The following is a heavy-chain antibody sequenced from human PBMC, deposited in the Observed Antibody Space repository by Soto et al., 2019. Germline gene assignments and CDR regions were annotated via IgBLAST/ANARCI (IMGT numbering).Heavy chain of an antibody. V-gene: IGHV1-69*06. Sequence: SVKVSCKASGGTFSSYAISWVRQAPGQGLEWMGGIIPIFGTANYAQKFQGRVTITADKSTSTAYMELSSLRSEDTAVYYCARATYYYDSSGYGDAYYFDYWGQGTLVTVSS. CDR2: IIPIFGTA. CDR3: ARATYYYDSSGYGDAYYFDY. J-gene: IGHJ4*02. CDR1: GGTFSSYA. D-gene: IGHD3-22*01.